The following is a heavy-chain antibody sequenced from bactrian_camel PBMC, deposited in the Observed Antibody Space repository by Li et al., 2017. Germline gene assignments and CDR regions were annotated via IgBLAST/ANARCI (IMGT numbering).Heavy chain of an antibody. Sequence: VQLVESGGGSVQAGGPLRLSCKIPPGYGACSSDVSWVRQAPGKGLEWVSTIYSGGGSTESDSVKGRFTVSKDNAKNTVYLQMNSLKPEDTAVYYCAEGVFLPSILSTCPQFDGYEFHYWGQGPRSPSP. D-gene: IGHD5*01. CDR3: AEGVFLPSILSTCPQFDGYEFHY. V-gene: IGHV3S40*01. CDR1: PGYGACSSD. J-gene: IGHJ4*01. CDR2: IYSGGGST.